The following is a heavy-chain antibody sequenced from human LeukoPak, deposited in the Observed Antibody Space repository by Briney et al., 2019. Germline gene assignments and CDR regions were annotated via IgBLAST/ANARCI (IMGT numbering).Heavy chain of an antibody. Sequence: GGSLRLSCVASGVTLRNTWMAWVRQAPGKGLEWVANINQDASTKHYVDSVKGRFTISRDNAKNSLYLQMNSLRAEDTAVYYCARDQSGNLDYWGQGTLVTVSA. CDR3: ARDQSGNLDY. D-gene: IGHD1-26*01. CDR2: INQDASTK. J-gene: IGHJ4*02. V-gene: IGHV3-7*01. CDR1: GVTLRNTW.